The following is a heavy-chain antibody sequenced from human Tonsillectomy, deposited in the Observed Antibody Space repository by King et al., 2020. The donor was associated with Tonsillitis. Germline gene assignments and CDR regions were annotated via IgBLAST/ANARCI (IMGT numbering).Heavy chain of an antibody. D-gene: IGHD4-11*01. J-gene: IGHJ2*01. Sequence: VQLVESGGGLVQPGGSLRLSCAASGFTFSSYAMSWVRQAPGKGLEWVSVIYSGGSSTYYADSVKGRFTISRDNSKNTLYLQMNSLRAEDTAVYYCAKDEEIIPDPTPHWYCDLWGRGTLVTVSS. V-gene: IGHV3-23*03. CDR2: IYSGGSST. CDR1: GFTFSSYA. CDR3: AKDEEIIPDPTPHWYCDL.